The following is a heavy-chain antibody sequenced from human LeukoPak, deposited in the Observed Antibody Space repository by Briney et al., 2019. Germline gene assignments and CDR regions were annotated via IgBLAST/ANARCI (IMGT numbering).Heavy chain of an antibody. Sequence: SETLSLTCTVSGGSIRSQYWSWIRQPPGKGLEWIGYIYYGGSTNYNPSLKSRVTISVDTSKNQFSLKLSSVTAADTAFYYCARGNDYGDYTGWGQGTMVTVSS. J-gene: IGHJ3*01. CDR2: IYYGGST. CDR3: ARGNDYGDYTG. V-gene: IGHV4-59*08. D-gene: IGHD4-17*01. CDR1: GGSIRSQY.